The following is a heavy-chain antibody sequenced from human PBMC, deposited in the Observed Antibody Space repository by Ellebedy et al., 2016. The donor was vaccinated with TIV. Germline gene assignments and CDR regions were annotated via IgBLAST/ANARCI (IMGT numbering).Heavy chain of an antibody. J-gene: IGHJ6*03. Sequence: ASVKVSCXASGYTFTSYGISWVRQAPGQGLEWMGWISAYNGNTNYAQKLQGRVTMTTDTSTSTAYMELRSLRSDDTAVYYCARGSYDFWSGSSSREKYYYYYMDVWGKGTTVTVSS. CDR3: ARGSYDFWSGSSSREKYYYYYMDV. CDR2: ISAYNGNT. V-gene: IGHV1-18*01. CDR1: GYTFTSYG. D-gene: IGHD3-3*01.